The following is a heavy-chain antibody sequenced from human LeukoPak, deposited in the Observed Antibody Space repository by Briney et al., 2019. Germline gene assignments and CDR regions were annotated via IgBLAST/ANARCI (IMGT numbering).Heavy chain of an antibody. CDR2: IGTSGDT. V-gene: IGHV3-13*04. CDR3: TRDSDQDGMDV. D-gene: IGHD3-10*01. J-gene: IGHJ6*02. Sequence: GGSLRLSCAASGFDFSNYEMHWVRQATGKGLEWVSFIGTSGDTYYPDSVKGRFTISRENAKNSLYLQMNSLRAGDTAVYYCTRDSDQDGMDVWGQGTTVTV. CDR1: GFDFSNYE.